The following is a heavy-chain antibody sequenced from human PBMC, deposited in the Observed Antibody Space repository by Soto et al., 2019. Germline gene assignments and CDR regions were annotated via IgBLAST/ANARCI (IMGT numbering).Heavy chain of an antibody. V-gene: IGHV3-23*01. Sequence: EVQLLESGGGLVQPGGSLRLSCAASGFTFSSYAMSWVRQAPGKGLEWVSAISGSGGSTDYADSVTGRFTISRDNSKNTLYLQMNSLRAEDTAVYYCAKVSAGNYYYGMDVWVQGTTVTVSS. CDR2: ISGSGGST. D-gene: IGHD6-13*01. CDR1: GFTFSSYA. CDR3: AKVSAGNYYYGMDV. J-gene: IGHJ6*02.